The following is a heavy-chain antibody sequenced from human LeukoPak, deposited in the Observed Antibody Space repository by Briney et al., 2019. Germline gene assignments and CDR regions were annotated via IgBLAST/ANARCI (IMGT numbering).Heavy chain of an antibody. CDR3: AVTLNYGGNSGWFDP. Sequence: SETLSLTCTVSGGSISSYYWTWIRQPPGKGLEWIGYIYNSGRTNYNPSLKSRVTISVDTSKNQFSLKLSSVTAADTAVYYCAVTLNYGGNSGWFDPWGQGALVTVSS. CDR2: IYNSGRT. CDR1: GGSISSYY. V-gene: IGHV4-59*08. J-gene: IGHJ5*02. D-gene: IGHD4-23*01.